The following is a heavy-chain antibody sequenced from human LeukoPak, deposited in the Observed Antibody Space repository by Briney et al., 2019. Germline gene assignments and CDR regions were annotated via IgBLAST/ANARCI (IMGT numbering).Heavy chain of an antibody. CDR1: GGSISSYY. CDR2: IHYSGST. V-gene: IGHV4-59*01. J-gene: IGHJ4*02. D-gene: IGHD1-26*01. Sequence: SETLSLTCTVSGGSISSYYWNWIRQPPGKGLEWIGYIHYSGSTNYNPSLKSRVTISVDTSKNQFSLRLTSVTAADTAMYYCARHREGGSSAEFDYWGQGTLVTVSS. CDR3: ARHREGGSSAEFDY.